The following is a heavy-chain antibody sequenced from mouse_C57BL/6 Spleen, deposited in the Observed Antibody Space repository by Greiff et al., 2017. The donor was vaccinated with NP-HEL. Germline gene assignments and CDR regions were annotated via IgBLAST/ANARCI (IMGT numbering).Heavy chain of an antibody. V-gene: IGHV5-16*01. Sequence: EVKLMESEGGLVQPGSSMKLSCTASGFTFSDYYMAWVRQVPEKGLEWVANINYDGSSTYYLDSLKSRFIISRDNAKNILYLQMSSLKSEDTATYYCARARYYYGPFDYWGQGTTLTVSS. D-gene: IGHD1-1*01. CDR1: GFTFSDYY. CDR2: INYDGSST. J-gene: IGHJ2*01. CDR3: ARARYYYGPFDY.